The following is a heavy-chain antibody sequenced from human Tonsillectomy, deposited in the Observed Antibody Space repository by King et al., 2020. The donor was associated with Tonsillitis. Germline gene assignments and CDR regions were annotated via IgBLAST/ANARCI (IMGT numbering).Heavy chain of an antibody. CDR2: INPKSGGT. CDR3: ARGVAARYYYYYDMDV. D-gene: IGHD6-13*01. V-gene: IGHV1-2*02. CDR1: GYTFTGYY. J-gene: IGHJ6*02. Sequence: QLVQSGAEVKKPGASVKVSCKASGYTFTGYYIHWVRQAPGQGLEWMGWINPKSGGTNYEQNFQGRVTMTTDTSISTAYMELRRLRSDDTAVYYCARGVAARYYYYYDMDVWGQGTTVTVSS.